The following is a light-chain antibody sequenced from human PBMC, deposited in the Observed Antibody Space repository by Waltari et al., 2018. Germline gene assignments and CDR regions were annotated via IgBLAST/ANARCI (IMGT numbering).Light chain of an antibody. CDR1: QSISRY. CDR3: QHHFRLPAT. Sequence: IMLTQSPGTLSLSPGERATLSCRASQSISRYLAWYQQKPGQAPRLLIYGASTRATDIQDRFSGSGSGTDFSLTISGLEPEDSAVYYCQHHFRLPATFGQGTKVEIK. V-gene: IGKV3-20*01. J-gene: IGKJ1*01. CDR2: GAS.